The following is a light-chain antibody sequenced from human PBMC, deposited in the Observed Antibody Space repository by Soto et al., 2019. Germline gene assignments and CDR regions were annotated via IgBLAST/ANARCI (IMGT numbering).Light chain of an antibody. CDR2: EVS. CDR3: SSYTSSSTQV. CDR1: TSDVGGYSF. J-gene: IGLJ1*01. Sequence: QSVLTQPASVSGSPGQSITISCTGTTSDVGGYSFVSWYQLHPGKAPKLMIYEVSNRPSGVSNRFSGSKSGNTASLTISGLQAEDESDYYCSSYTSSSTQVFGTGTKVTVL. V-gene: IGLV2-14*01.